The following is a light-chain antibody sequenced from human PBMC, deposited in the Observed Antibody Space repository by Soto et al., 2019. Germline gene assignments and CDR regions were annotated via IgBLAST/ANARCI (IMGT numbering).Light chain of an antibody. CDR2: DVN. Sequence: QSALTQPASVSGSPGQSIAISCTGTSSDVGGYDYVSWYQQLPGKAPKLMIYDVNNRPSGASNRFSGSKSGNTASLTISGLQAEDEADYYCSSYTSSSTHFFGTGTKLTVL. J-gene: IGLJ1*01. V-gene: IGLV2-14*03. CDR3: SSYTSSSTHF. CDR1: SSDVGGYDY.